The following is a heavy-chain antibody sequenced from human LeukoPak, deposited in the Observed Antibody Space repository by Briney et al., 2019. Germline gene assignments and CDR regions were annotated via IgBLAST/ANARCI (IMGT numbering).Heavy chain of an antibody. Sequence: GGSVRLSCAASGFTFSCYWIHWVRQAPGEGLVWVSRINSDGSSTSYADSVKGRFTISRDNAKNTLYLQMNSLRAEDTAVYYCARDLRSGWSYYFDYWGQGTLVSVSS. D-gene: IGHD6-19*01. CDR2: INSDGSST. J-gene: IGHJ4*02. V-gene: IGHV3-74*01. CDR3: ARDLRSGWSYYFDY. CDR1: GFTFSCYW.